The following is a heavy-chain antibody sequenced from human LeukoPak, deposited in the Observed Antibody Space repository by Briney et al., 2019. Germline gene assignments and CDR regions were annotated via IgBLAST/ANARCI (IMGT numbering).Heavy chain of an antibody. CDR2: INHSGST. CDR3: AAGCTSSSCYWFYYADV. CDR1: GGPFSGYY. V-gene: IGHV4-34*01. Sequence: SETLSLTCAVYGGPFSGYYWNWIRQPPGKGLEWIGEINHSGSTNYNPSLKSRVSISIDTSKKQFSLKLTSVTAADTAVYYCAAGCTSSSCYWFYYADVWGRGTAVTVSS. J-gene: IGHJ6*03. D-gene: IGHD2-2*01.